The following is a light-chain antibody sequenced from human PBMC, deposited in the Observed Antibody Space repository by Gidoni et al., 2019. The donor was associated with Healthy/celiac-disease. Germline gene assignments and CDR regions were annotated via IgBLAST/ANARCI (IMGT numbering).Light chain of an antibody. CDR2: AAS. CDR1: QSISSY. CDR3: QQSYSTRFT. J-gene: IGKJ3*01. V-gene: IGKV1-39*01. Sequence: DIQMTQYPSSLSASVVYRVTITCRASQSISSYLIRYQQKPGKAPTLLIYAASSLQSGVPSRFSGSRSGTDFTLPISSLQPEDFATYYCQQSYSTRFTFGPGTKVEIK.